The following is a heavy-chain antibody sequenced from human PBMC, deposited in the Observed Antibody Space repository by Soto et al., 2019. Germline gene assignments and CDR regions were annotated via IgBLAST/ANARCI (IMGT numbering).Heavy chain of an antibody. CDR2: IYYNGNT. J-gene: IGHJ2*01. V-gene: IGHV4-39*01. Sequence: PSETLSLTCTVSGGSFSSISNYWGWIRQPPGKGLEWIGSIYYNGNTYVNPSLKSRVAIFVDTSKSQFSLELTSVTAADTAVYYCARHWALAAAAQYWYFDLWGRGTQVTVSS. CDR3: ARHWALAAAAQYWYFDL. D-gene: IGHD6-13*01. CDR1: GGSFSSISNY.